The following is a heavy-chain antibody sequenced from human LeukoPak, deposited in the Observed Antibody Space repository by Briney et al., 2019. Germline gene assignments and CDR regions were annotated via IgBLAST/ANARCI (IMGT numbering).Heavy chain of an antibody. D-gene: IGHD5-12*01. CDR3: AKGHTGYFFTIDN. Sequence: GGSLRLSCVASGFTFSTYGMGWVRQAPGKGPEWVAAISTYAHSTYYADSVKGRFTISRDNSKTTLYLQMNTLRAEDTAVYYCAKGHTGYFFTIDNWGQGTLVTVSS. CDR1: GFTFSTYG. V-gene: IGHV3-23*01. J-gene: IGHJ4*02. CDR2: ISTYAHST.